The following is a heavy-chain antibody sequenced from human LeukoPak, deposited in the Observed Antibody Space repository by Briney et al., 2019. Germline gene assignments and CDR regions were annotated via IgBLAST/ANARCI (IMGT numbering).Heavy chain of an antibody. Sequence: SETLSLTCTVSGGSISSYYWSWIRQPAGKGLEWIGRIYTSGSTNYNPSLKSRVTMSVDTSKNQFSLKLSSVTAADTAVYYCARDSRHAWSYYMDVWGKGTTVTVSS. V-gene: IGHV4-4*07. CDR3: ARDSRHAWSYYMDV. CDR1: GGSISSYY. CDR2: IYTSGST. J-gene: IGHJ6*03. D-gene: IGHD2-15*01.